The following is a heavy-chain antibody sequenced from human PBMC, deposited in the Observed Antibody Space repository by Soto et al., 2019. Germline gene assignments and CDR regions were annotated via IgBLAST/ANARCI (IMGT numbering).Heavy chain of an antibody. CDR3: AKAPIALDGSGYYFASFDH. Sequence: GGSVRLSCAASRITFSRYAMKRVRQSPGQGVEWVSNLRALXSGSCYSVSLRGCFTILRANSKNTLYLKMNNLRAEETAVYYCAKAPIALDGSGYYFASFDHWGHGTRVTVSS. V-gene: IGHV3-23*01. CDR1: RITFSRYA. D-gene: IGHD3-22*01. J-gene: IGHJ4*01. CDR2: LRALXSGS.